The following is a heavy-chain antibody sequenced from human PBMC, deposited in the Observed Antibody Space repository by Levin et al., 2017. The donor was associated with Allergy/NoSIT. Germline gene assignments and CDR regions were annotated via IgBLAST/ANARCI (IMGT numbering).Heavy chain of an antibody. Sequence: PGESLKISCAASGFTFDDYGMSWVRQAPGKGLEWVSGINWNGGSTGYADSVKGRFTISRDNAKNSLYLQMNSLRAEDTALYYCARGRRAMADAFDIWGQGTMVTVSS. CDR1: GFTFDDYG. J-gene: IGHJ3*02. V-gene: IGHV3-20*04. CDR3: ARGRRAMADAFDI. CDR2: INWNGGST. D-gene: IGHD5-18*01.